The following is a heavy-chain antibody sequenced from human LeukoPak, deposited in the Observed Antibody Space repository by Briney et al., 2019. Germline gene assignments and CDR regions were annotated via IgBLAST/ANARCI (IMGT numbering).Heavy chain of an antibody. CDR1: GDSVSSNSGP. V-gene: IGHV6-1*01. J-gene: IGHJ4*02. CDR2: TYYRSRSQWYH. CDR3: AIGSYYNPPEGDFDY. D-gene: IGHD3-10*01. Sequence: SQTLSLTCDISGDSVSSNSGPWKWLRRSPSRGLEWLNKTYYRSRSQWYHDYALSMKTRITINPDTSKNQFSLRLNSVTPEDTGVYYCAIGSYYNPPEGDFDYWGQGILSTVSS.